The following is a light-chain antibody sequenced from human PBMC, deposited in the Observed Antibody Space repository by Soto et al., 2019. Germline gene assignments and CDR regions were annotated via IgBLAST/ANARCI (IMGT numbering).Light chain of an antibody. CDR3: LQLNTYPWT. CDR1: QSVSSN. J-gene: IGKJ1*01. V-gene: IGKV3D-15*01. Sequence: EIVMTQSPATLSVSPGERATLSCTASQSVSSNLAWYQQKPGQAPRLLIYGASNRATGIPDRFSGSGSGTEFTLTISSLQPEDVATYYCLQLNTYPWTFGQGTKVDI. CDR2: GAS.